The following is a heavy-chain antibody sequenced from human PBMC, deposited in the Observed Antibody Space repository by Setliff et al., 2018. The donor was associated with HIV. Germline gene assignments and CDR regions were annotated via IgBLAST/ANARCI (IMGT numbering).Heavy chain of an antibody. D-gene: IGHD1-26*01. CDR2: ISAASSTI. CDR3: AREVVGATERYYFDY. CDR1: RFSFSDYS. Sequence: GGSLRLSCAASRFSFSDYSMNWVRQAPGKGLEWISYISAASSTIYYADSVKGRFTISRDNAKNSVYLQMNSLRAEDTAVYYCAREVVGATERYYFDYWGQGTLVTVSS. J-gene: IGHJ4*02. V-gene: IGHV3-48*01.